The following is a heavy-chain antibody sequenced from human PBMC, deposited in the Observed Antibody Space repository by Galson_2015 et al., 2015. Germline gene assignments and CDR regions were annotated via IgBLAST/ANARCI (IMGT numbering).Heavy chain of an antibody. Sequence: SLRLSCAASGFNFNIYNMNWVRQAPGKGLEWVSSIGSDGNYIYYAEAVKGRFTTSRDNAKNSLYLQMSSLRVEDTAIYYCARGEVYNLLPLYYCGQGTLVTVSS. CDR3: ARGEVYNLLPLYY. CDR2: IGSDGNYI. D-gene: IGHD1-1*01. V-gene: IGHV3-21*01. J-gene: IGHJ4*02. CDR1: GFNFNIYN.